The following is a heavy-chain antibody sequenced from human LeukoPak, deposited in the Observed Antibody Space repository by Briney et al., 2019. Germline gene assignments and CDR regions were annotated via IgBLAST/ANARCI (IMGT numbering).Heavy chain of an antibody. Sequence: ASVKVSCKASGYTFTTYGITWVRQAPGQGLEWMGWVSAYNGNTNYAQKFQGRVTMTTDTSTSTAYMEMRSLKSDDTAVYYCARGSPGIAAAGLDYWGQGTLVTVSS. CDR3: ARGSPGIAAAGLDY. J-gene: IGHJ4*02. D-gene: IGHD6-13*01. CDR1: GYTFTTYG. CDR2: VSAYNGNT. V-gene: IGHV1-18*01.